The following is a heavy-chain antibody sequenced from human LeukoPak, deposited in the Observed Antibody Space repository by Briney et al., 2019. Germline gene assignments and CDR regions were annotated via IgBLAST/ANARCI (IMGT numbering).Heavy chain of an antibody. J-gene: IGHJ4*02. CDR2: ISAYNGNT. CDR3: ARLYGDYDRGATYFDY. D-gene: IGHD4-17*01. CDR1: GYTFTSYG. V-gene: IGHV1-18*01. Sequence: ASVKVSCKASGYTFTSYGISWVRQAPGQGLEWMGWISAYNGNTNYAQKLQGRVTMTTDTSTSTAYMELRSLRSDDTAVYYCARLYGDYDRGATYFDYWGQGTLDTVSS.